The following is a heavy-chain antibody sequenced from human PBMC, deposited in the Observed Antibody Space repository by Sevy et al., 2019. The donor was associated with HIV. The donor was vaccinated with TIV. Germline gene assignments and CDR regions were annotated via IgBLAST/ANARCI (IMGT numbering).Heavy chain of an antibody. J-gene: IGHJ4*02. CDR2: LSFGCGKI. CDR1: GFAFYDYS. D-gene: IGHD2-8*01. V-gene: IGHV3-21*04. CDR3: AREGCTKPHDY. Sequence: GGSLRLSCAASGFAFYDYSMSWIRQAPGKGLEWVATLSFGCGKINYADSVKGRFTISRDNSKNSVYLQMNNLRPEDTAVYYCAREGCTKPHDYWGQGTLVTVS.